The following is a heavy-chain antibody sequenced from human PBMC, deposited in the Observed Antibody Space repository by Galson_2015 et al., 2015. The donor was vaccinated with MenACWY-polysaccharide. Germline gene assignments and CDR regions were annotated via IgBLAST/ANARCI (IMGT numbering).Heavy chain of an antibody. CDR1: GSRFSHSG. V-gene: IGHV3-33*01. Sequence: SLRLSCAASGSRFSHSGMHWVRQAPGKGLEWVAVIQYDGSKIVYADSVKGRFTISRDNSKNTLFLEMNSLGAEDTAVYYCAREGSRIVFHAFDTWRQGTMVTVSS. D-gene: IGHD1-26*01. CDR3: AREGSRIVFHAFDT. CDR2: IQYDGSKI. J-gene: IGHJ3*02.